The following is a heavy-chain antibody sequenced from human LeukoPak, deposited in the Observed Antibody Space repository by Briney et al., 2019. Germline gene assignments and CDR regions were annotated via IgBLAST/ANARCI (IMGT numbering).Heavy chain of an antibody. V-gene: IGHV4-59*10. CDR2: IYTSGST. Sequence: SETLSLTCAVYGGSFSGYYWSWIRQPAGKGLEWIGRIYTSGSTNYNPSLKSRVTMSVDTSKNQFSLKLSSVTAADTAVYYCARTYYDFFPGLFDPWGQGTLVTVSS. CDR1: GGSFSGYY. D-gene: IGHD3-3*01. J-gene: IGHJ5*02. CDR3: ARTYYDFFPGLFDP.